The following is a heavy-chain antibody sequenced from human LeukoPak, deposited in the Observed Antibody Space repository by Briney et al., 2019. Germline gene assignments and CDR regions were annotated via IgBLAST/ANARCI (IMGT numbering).Heavy chain of an antibody. CDR1: GGSISSSSYY. Sequence: NPSETLSLTCTVSGGSISSSSYYWGWIRQPPGKGLEWIGEGSESGGTKFNPSLKSRVTISADTSKNQFSLKVKSVTAADTAVYYCAKNGQSGFSFDPWGQGTLVTVSS. CDR2: GSESGGT. J-gene: IGHJ5*02. V-gene: IGHV4-39*07. D-gene: IGHD3-3*01. CDR3: AKNGQSGFSFDP.